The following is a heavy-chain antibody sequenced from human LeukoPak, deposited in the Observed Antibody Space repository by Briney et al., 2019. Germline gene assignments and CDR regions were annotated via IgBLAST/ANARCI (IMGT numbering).Heavy chain of an antibody. J-gene: IGHJ6*03. V-gene: IGHV4-39*01. D-gene: IGHD6-13*01. CDR3: ARTRCPPRGSSSWYAYYYYMDV. CDR2: IYYSGST. CDR1: GGSISSSSYY. Sequence: PSETLSLTCTVSGGSISSSSYYWGWIRQPPGKGLEWIGSIYYSGSTYYNPSLKSRVTISVDTSKNQFSLKLSSVTAADTAVYYCARTRCPPRGSSSWYAYYYYMDVWGKGTTVTISS.